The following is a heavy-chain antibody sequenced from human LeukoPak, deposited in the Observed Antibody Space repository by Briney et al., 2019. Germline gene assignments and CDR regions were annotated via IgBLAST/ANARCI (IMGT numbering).Heavy chain of an antibody. CDR2: IYYSGST. J-gene: IGHJ4*02. CDR3: ARHAYSSSWYTNDY. CDR1: GGSISSSSYY. Sequence: PSETLSLTCTVSGGSISSSSYYWGWIRQPPGKGLEWIGSIYYSGSTYYNPSLKSRVTISVDTSKNQFSLKLGSVTAADTAVYYCARHAYSSSWYTNDYWGQGTLVTVSS. V-gene: IGHV4-39*01. D-gene: IGHD6-13*01.